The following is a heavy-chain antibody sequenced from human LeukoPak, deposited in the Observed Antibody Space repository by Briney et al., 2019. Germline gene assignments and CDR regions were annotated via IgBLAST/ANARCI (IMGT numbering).Heavy chain of an antibody. CDR3: ARASISWTGYFDF. CDR2: ISADNGNT. J-gene: IGHJ4*02. D-gene: IGHD6-13*01. Sequence: IFTXXXFXWXXXAPGXXGEGXXWISADNGNTDYVQKLQGRLTMTTDTSTSTGYMELRSLDSADTAVYYCARASISWTGYFDFWGQGTLVTVSS. CDR1: IFTXXX. V-gene: IGHV1-18*01.